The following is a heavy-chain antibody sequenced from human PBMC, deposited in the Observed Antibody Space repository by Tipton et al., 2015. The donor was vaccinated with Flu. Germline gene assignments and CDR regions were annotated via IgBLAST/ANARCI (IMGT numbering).Heavy chain of an antibody. Sequence: GLVKPSETLSLTCTVSGASISRYYWSWFRQSPGGGLEWIGYITNSGSTNSNPSLKSRVTISVDTSKNKFSLDLRSVTAADTAIYYCAKDRTGSDGSFQYFFDVWGQGAPVTVSS. J-gene: IGHJ4*02. CDR1: GASISRYY. CDR3: AKDRTGSDGSFQYFFDV. V-gene: IGHV4-59*01. D-gene: IGHD7-27*01. CDR2: ITNSGST.